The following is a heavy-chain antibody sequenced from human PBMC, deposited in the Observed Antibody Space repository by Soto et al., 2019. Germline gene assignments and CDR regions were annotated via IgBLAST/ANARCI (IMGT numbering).Heavy chain of an antibody. D-gene: IGHD3-22*01. CDR2: IWYDGSNK. CDR3: ARSPYYYDSSGYYGY. J-gene: IGHJ4*02. V-gene: IGHV3-33*01. CDR1: GFTFSSYG. Sequence: PGGYLRLSCAASGFTFSSYGMHWVRQAPGKGLEWVAVIWYDGSNKYYADSVKGRFTISRDNAKNSLYLQMNSLIVEDTAVYYCARSPYYYDSSGYYGYWGQGT.